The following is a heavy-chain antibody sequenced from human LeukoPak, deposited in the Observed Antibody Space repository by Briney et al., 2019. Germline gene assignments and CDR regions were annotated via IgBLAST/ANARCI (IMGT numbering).Heavy chain of an antibody. CDR2: ISITSDYI. D-gene: IGHD1-26*01. V-gene: IGHV3-21*01. CDR3: ARDRSSGSHRVVTAFDI. Sequence: GGSLRLSCAASGFTFSSYTMNWVRQAPGKGLEWVSSISITSDYIYYADSVKGRFTISRDNAKNSLYPQMSSLRAEDTAVYYCARDRSSGSHRVVTAFDIWGQGTMVTVSS. J-gene: IGHJ3*02. CDR1: GFTFSSYT.